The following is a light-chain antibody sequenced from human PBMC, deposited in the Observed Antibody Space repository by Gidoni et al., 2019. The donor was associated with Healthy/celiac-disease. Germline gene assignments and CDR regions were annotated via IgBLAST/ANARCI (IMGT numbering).Light chain of an antibody. CDR3: QSYDSSLSGHVV. CDR2: GNS. Sequence: QSVLTQPPSVSGPPGQRVTISCPGSSSNIGAGYVVHWYQQLPGTAPKLLIYGNSNRPSGVPDRFSGSKSGTSASLAITGLQAEDEADYYCQSYDSSLSGHVVFGGGTKLTVL. CDR1: SSNIGAGYV. J-gene: IGLJ2*01. V-gene: IGLV1-40*01.